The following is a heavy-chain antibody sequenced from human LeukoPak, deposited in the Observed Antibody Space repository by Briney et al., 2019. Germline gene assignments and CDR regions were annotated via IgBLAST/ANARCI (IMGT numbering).Heavy chain of an antibody. V-gene: IGHV1-2*02. J-gene: IGHJ4*02. CDR3: ASEVYDSSGYYSNY. CDR2: INPNSGGT. CDR1: VYTFTGYY. Sequence: ASEKVSCKASVYTFTGYYMHWVRQAPGQGLEWMGWINPNSGGTNYAQKFQGRVTMTRDTSISTAYMELSRLRSDDTAVYYCASEVYDSSGYYSNYWGQGTLVTVSS. D-gene: IGHD3-22*01.